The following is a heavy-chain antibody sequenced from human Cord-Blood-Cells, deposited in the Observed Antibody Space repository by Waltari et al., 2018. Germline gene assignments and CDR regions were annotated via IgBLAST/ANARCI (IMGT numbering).Heavy chain of an antibody. J-gene: IGHJ4*02. CDR3: ARRGFVVVPAAIDY. V-gene: IGHV4-39*01. CDR1: GGSISSSSYY. CDR2: IYYSGST. Sequence: QLQLQESGPGLVKPSETLSLTCTVSGGSISSSSYYWGWIRQPPGKGLEWSGSIYYSGSTYYNPALNSLVTRSVDTSKNQCSLKLSSVTAADTAVYYCARRGFVVVPAAIDYWGQGTLVTVSS. D-gene: IGHD2-2*01.